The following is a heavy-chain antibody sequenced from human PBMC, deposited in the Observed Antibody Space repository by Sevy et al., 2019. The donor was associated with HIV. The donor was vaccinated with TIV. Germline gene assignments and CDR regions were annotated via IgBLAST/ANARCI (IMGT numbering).Heavy chain of an antibody. CDR3: VAANSWEDY. CDR2: VNSDGTST. J-gene: IGHJ4*02. Sequence: GGSLRLSCAASGFTFSNYWMHWVRQAPGKGLVWVSRVNSDGTSTTYADSVKGRFTISRDNTKNTLCLQMSSLRAEDTAVYYCVAANSWEDYWGKGTLVTVSS. D-gene: IGHD6-13*01. CDR1: GFTFSNYW. V-gene: IGHV3-74*01.